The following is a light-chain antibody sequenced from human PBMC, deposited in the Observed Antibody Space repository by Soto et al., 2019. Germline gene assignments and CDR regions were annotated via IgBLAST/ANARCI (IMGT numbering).Light chain of an antibody. Sequence: QSVLTQPRSVSGSPGRSVTISCTGTTSDVGGYNYVSWYQQHPGKAPKFIIYDVTKRPSGVPDRFSGSKSGNTASLTISGLQAEDEADYYCCSYAGSYSLIFGGGTKLTVL. V-gene: IGLV2-11*01. J-gene: IGLJ2*01. CDR1: TSDVGGYNY. CDR3: CSYAGSYSLI. CDR2: DVT.